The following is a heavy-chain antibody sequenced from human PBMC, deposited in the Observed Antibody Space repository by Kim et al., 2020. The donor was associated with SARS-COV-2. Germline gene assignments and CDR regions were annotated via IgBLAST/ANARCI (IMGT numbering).Heavy chain of an antibody. J-gene: IGHJ4*02. V-gene: IGHV3-30*01. Sequence: YYADSVKGRFTISRDNSKNTLYLQMNSLRAEDTAVYYCARAEVVAGAVDYWGQGTLVTVSS. CDR3: ARAEVVAGAVDY. D-gene: IGHD6-19*01.